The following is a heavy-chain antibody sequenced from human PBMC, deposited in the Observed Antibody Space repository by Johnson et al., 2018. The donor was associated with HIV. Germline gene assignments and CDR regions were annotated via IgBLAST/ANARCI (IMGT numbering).Heavy chain of an antibody. V-gene: IGHV3-30*04. CDR1: GFTFSSYA. J-gene: IGHJ3*02. CDR2: ISYDGSDT. D-gene: IGHD3-10*01. CDR3: ARDPYGSGPYVAFDI. Sequence: QVQLVESGGGVVQPGRSLRLSCAASGFTFSSYAMHWVRQAPGKGLEWVAVISYDGSDTYYADSVKGRFTISRDNSKNTLYLQMNSLRAEDTAVYYCARDPYGSGPYVAFDIWGQGTMVTVSS.